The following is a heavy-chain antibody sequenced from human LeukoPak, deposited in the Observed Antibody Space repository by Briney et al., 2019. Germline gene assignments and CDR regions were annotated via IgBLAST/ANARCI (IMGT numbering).Heavy chain of an antibody. CDR3: ARGPREKLWTRMFDY. CDR2: IYYRWNT. Sequence: SETLSLTCTVSGGSISSYYWSWIRQSPGKGLEWIGYIYYRWNTNYNPSLKSRVTISVDTSKNQFSLKLSSVTAADTAVDYCARGPREKLWTRMFDYWGQGTLVTVSS. CDR1: GGSISSYY. J-gene: IGHJ4*02. V-gene: IGHV4-59*01. D-gene: IGHD3-10*01.